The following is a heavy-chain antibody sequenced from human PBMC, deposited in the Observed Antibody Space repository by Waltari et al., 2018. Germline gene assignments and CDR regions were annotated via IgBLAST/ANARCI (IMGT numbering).Heavy chain of an antibody. D-gene: IGHD5-18*01. V-gene: IGHV4-59*11. CDR2: IYYSGST. J-gene: IGHJ4*02. CDR3: ALGEGTAMVDY. CDR1: GGSISTHD. Sequence: QVQLQESGPGLVKPSETLSLTCTSSGGSISTHDWSWIRQPPGKGLEWIGSIYYSGSTNYNPSPKSRVTISVDTSKNQFSLKLSSVTAADTAGYYCALGEGTAMVDYWGQGTLVTVSS.